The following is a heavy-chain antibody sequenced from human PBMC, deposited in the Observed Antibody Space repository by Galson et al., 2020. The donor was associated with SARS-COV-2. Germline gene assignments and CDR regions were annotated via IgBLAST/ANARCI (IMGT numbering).Heavy chain of an antibody. CDR2: IYYSGST. V-gene: IGHV4-59*01. J-gene: IGHJ6*03. D-gene: IGHD3-16*01. CDR1: GGSISSYY. CDR3: ARARREEGGFYYYYYMDV. Sequence: SETLSLTCTVSGGSISSYYWSWIRQPPGKGLEWIGYIYYSGSTNYNPSLKSRVTISVDTSKNQFSLKLSSVTAADTAVYYCARARREEGGFYYYYYMDVWGKGTTVTVSS.